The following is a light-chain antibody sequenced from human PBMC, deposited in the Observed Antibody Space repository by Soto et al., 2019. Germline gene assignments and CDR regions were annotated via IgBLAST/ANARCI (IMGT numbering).Light chain of an antibody. J-gene: IGKJ3*01. Sequence: EIVLTQSPGTLSLSPGERATLSCRASQSVSSSYLAWYQHKPGQAPRLLIYGASTRATGIPDRFSGSGSGTDFTLTISRLEPEDFAVYFCQQFGSPFTFGPGTKVVLK. CDR3: QQFGSPFT. V-gene: IGKV3-20*01. CDR1: QSVSSSY. CDR2: GAS.